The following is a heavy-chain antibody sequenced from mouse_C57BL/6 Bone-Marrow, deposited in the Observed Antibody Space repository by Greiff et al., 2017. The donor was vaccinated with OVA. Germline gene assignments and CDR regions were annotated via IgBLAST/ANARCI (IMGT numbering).Heavy chain of an antibody. CDR2: IDPENGDT. V-gene: IGHV14-4*01. Sequence: EVQLQQSGAELVRPGASVKLSCTASGFNIKDDYMHWVKQRPEQGLEWIGWIDPENGDTEYASKFQGKATIPADTSSNTAYLQLSSLTSEDTAVYYCTTSPYYYGSSDWYFDVWGTGTTVTVSS. D-gene: IGHD1-1*01. CDR3: TTSPYYYGSSDWYFDV. CDR1: GFNIKDDY. J-gene: IGHJ1*03.